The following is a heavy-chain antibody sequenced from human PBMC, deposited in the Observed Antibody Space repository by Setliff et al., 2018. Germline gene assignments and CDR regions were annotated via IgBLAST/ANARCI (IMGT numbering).Heavy chain of an antibody. D-gene: IGHD6-13*01. V-gene: IGHV4-59*01. CDR3: ALSSSWFRILDY. CDR1: GGSISSYY. J-gene: IGHJ4*02. CDR2: INYSGST. Sequence: PSETLSLTCTVSGGSISSYYWSWIRQPPGKGLEWIRYINYSGSTNYNPSLKSRVTISEDMSKNQFSLKVSSVTAADTAIYYCALSSSWFRILDYWGQGTLVTVSS.